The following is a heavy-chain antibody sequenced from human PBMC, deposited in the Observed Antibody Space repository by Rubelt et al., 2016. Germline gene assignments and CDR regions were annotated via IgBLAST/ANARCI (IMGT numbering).Heavy chain of an antibody. J-gene: IGHJ5*02. V-gene: IGHV1-2*06. D-gene: IGHD6-6*01. Sequence: LGGMGRINPNSGGTNYAQKFQGRVTMTWDTSISTAYMELSRLRSDDTAVYYCARARIAARLGYNWFDPWGQGTLVTVSS. CDR2: INPNSGGT. CDR3: ARARIAARLGYNWFDP.